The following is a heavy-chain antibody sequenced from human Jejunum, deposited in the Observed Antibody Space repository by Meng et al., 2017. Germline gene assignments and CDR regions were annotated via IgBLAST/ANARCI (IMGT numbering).Heavy chain of an antibody. D-gene: IGHD5-24*01. V-gene: IGHV4-39*07. J-gene: IGHJ4*02. Sequence: SETLSLTCTISGTSISSSSYYWGWIRQPPGKGLEWIGNIHDNGSPYYNPSLKSRVTISVDTSKNQFYLKLSSVTAADTAVYYCARDPVRGDGYNFDYWGQGTLVTVSS. CDR1: GTSISSSSYY. CDR2: IHDNGSP. CDR3: ARDPVRGDGYNFDY.